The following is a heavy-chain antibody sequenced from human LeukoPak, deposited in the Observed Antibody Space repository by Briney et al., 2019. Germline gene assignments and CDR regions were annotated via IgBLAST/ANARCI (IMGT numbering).Heavy chain of an antibody. CDR3: VRDYNSRCPQKPYIDF. J-gene: IGHJ4*02. V-gene: IGHV1-69*06. CDR2: IIPIFDAT. D-gene: IGHD3-22*01. CDR1: GGTFSSYG. Sequence: VASVKVSCKASGGTFSSYGVSWVRQAPGQGLEWMGRIIPIFDATDSAQRFQDRVTITADKTTATAYLELTSLTSDDTAIYYCVRDYNSRCPQKPYIDFWGQGTRVTVSS.